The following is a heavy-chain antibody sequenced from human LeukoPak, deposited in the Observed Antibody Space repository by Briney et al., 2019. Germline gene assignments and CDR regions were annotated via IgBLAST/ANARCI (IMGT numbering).Heavy chain of an antibody. V-gene: IGHV3-23*01. J-gene: IGHJ4*02. CDR2: ISGSGGST. D-gene: IGHD3-22*01. CDR1: GFTFSSYA. CDR3: AKSYYYDSSGYYHPFDY. Sequence: TGGSLRLSCAASGFTFSSYAMSWVRQAPGKGLEWVSAISGSGGSTYYADSVKGRFTISRDNSKNTLYLQMNSLRAEDTAVYYCAKSYYYDSSGYYHPFDYWGQGTLVTVSS.